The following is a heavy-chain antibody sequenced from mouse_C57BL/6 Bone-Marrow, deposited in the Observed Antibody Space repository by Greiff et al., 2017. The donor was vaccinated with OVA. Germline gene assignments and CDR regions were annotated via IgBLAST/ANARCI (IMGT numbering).Heavy chain of an antibody. CDR3: ARESYYYGSSYFYYAMDY. D-gene: IGHD1-1*01. J-gene: IGHJ4*01. V-gene: IGHV1-55*01. Sequence: VQLQQPGAELVKPGASVKMSCKASGYTFTSYWITWVKQRPGQGLEWIGDIYPGSGSTNYNEKFKSKATLTVDTSSSTAYMQLSSLTSEDSAVYYCARESYYYGSSYFYYAMDYWGQGTSVTVSS. CDR2: IYPGSGST. CDR1: GYTFTSYW.